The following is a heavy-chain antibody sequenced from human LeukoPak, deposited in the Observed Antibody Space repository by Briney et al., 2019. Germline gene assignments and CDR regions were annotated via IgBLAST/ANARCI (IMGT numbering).Heavy chain of an antibody. D-gene: IGHD6-13*01. CDR1: GFTFSDAW. V-gene: IGHV3-15*01. Sequence: PGGSLRLSCAASGFTFSDAWMSWVRQAPGKGLEWVGRIKTKADGGTTDYAAPVKGRFTISRDDSKNMLYLQMNSLKTEDTAVYYCATQQQLEGLFDYWGQGTLVTVSS. J-gene: IGHJ4*02. CDR3: ATQQQLEGLFDY. CDR2: IKTKADGGTT.